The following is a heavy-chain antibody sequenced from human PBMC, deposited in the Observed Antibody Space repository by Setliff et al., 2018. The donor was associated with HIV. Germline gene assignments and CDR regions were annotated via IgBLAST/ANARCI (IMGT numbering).Heavy chain of an antibody. J-gene: IGHJ3*02. CDR1: GFSFSRHY. CDR3: TRAFPPMIPAAFDI. Sequence: ASVKVSCKASGFSFSRHYMHWVRQAPGEGLEWVAMINPSDGIPSYAQKFQDRVVVTRDTSRSIVYMELSSLLSEDTAVYFCTRAFPPMIPAAFDIWGLGTLGT. V-gene: IGHV1-46*01. D-gene: IGHD3-16*01. CDR2: INPSDGIP.